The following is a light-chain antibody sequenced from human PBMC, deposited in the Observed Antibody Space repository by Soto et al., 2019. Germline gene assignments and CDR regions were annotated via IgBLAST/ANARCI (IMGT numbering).Light chain of an antibody. Sequence: ENVLTQSPGTLSLSPGERATPSCRASQSVRTNYLAWYQQKPGQAPRLLIYGASSRATGIPDRFSGSGSGTDFTLTISRLEPEDFVVYYRQQYGSSPTFGQGTKVDI. CDR1: QSVRTNY. CDR2: GAS. V-gene: IGKV3-20*01. J-gene: IGKJ1*01. CDR3: QQYGSSPT.